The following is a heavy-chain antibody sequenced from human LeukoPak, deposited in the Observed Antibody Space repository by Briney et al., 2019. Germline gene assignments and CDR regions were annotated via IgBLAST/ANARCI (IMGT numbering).Heavy chain of an antibody. CDR2: ISGSGGST. J-gene: IGHJ4*02. D-gene: IGHD3-22*01. CDR1: GFTFSSYA. V-gene: IGHV3-23*01. CDR3: AKEYYYDSNGYGDY. Sequence: GGSLRLSCAASGFTFSSYAMSWVRQAPGKGLEWVLAISGSGGSTYYADSVKGRFTISRDNSKNTLYLQMNSLRAEDTAVYYCAKEYYYDSNGYGDYWGQGTLVTVSS.